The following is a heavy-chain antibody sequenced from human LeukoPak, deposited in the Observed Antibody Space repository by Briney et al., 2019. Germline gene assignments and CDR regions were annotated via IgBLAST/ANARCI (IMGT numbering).Heavy chain of an antibody. Sequence: PGVSLRLSCAASGFTFSSYAMSWVRQAPGKGLEWVSAISGSGGSTYYADSVKGRFTISRDNSKNTLYLQMNSLRAEDTAVYYCAEAPPTYSSSWPGFDYWGQGTLVTVSS. CDR3: AEAPPTYSSSWPGFDY. CDR1: GFTFSSYA. V-gene: IGHV3-23*01. CDR2: ISGSGGST. D-gene: IGHD6-13*01. J-gene: IGHJ4*02.